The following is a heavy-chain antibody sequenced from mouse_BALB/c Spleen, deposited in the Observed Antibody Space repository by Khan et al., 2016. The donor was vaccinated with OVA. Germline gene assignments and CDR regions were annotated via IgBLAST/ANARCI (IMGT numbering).Heavy chain of an antibody. V-gene: IGHV5-17*02. J-gene: IGHJ2*01. CDR1: GFTFSGFG. CDR2: ISSGSSTI. D-gene: IGHD2-3*01. CDR3: ARTGYYYFDY. Sequence: EVELVVSGGGLVQPGGSRKLSCAASGFTFSGFGMHWVRQAPEKGLEWVAYISSGSSTIYYADTVTGRFTISRDNPKNTLFLQMTSLRSEDTAMYFCARTGYYYFDYWGQGTTLTVSS.